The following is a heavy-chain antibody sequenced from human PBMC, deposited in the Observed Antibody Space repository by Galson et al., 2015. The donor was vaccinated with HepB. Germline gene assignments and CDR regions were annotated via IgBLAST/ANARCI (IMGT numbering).Heavy chain of an antibody. Sequence: SLRLSCAASGFTFSSYAMHWVRQAPGKGLEWVAVISHDGSNKYYADSVKGRFTISRDNSKNTLYLQMNSLRAEDTAVYYCARDGGAYSSGWYSRGNWIDPWGQGTLVTVSS. CDR2: ISHDGSNK. J-gene: IGHJ5*02. CDR1: GFTFSSYA. V-gene: IGHV3-30-3*01. CDR3: ARDGGAYSSGWYSRGNWIDP. D-gene: IGHD6-19*01.